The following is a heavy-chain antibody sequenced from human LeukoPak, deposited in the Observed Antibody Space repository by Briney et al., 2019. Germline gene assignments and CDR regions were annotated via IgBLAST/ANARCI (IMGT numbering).Heavy chain of an antibody. J-gene: IGHJ4*02. V-gene: IGHV3-21*01. Sequence: PGGSLRLSCAASGFTFSDYSMNWVRQAPGKGLEWVSSIGTANNYIYYADSVKGRFTISRDNAKNTLYLQMNSLRAEDTAVYYCARAGRGYSYVHDWGQGTLVTVSS. CDR1: GFTFSDYS. CDR2: IGTANNYI. CDR3: ARAGRGYSYVHD. D-gene: IGHD5-18*01.